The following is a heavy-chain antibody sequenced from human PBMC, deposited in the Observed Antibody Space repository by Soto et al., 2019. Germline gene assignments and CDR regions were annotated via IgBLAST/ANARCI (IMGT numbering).Heavy chain of an antibody. D-gene: IGHD1-26*01. CDR3: ARDQGGQSGNFIFDN. CDR1: GFTFSDYV. Sequence: QVHLVESGGGVVQPGRSLRLSCAASGFTFSDYVMHWVRQAPGKGLEWVAVIWYRGRDIFYAHSVKGRFTISRDNSKNSLYLQLNSLRAEDTAVYYCARDQGGQSGNFIFDNWGQGTLVTVSS. CDR2: IWYRGRDI. V-gene: IGHV3-33*01. J-gene: IGHJ4*02.